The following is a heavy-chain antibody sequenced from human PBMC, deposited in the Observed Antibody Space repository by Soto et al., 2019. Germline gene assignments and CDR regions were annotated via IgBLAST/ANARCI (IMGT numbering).Heavy chain of an antibody. J-gene: IGHJ4*02. CDR3: AREAGALHIVSPGRVGFDH. CDR2: ISTSSGHT. V-gene: IGHV1-18*01. CDR1: GYRFSSYT. D-gene: IGHD5-12*01. Sequence: ASVKVSCKASGYRFSSYTISWVRRAPGRGLEWMGWISTSSGHTKYAHNLQGRVTMTTDTSTTTIYMELRSLTSDDTAEYFCAREAGALHIVSPGRVGFDHWGQGTLVTVSS.